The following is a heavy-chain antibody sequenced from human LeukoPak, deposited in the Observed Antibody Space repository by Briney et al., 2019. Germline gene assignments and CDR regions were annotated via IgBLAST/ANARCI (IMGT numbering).Heavy chain of an antibody. Sequence: PGGSLRLSCAASGFTFSSYAMSWVRQAPGKGLEWVSVISGSGGSTYYADSVKGRFTISRDNSKNTLYLQMNSLRAEDTAVYYCAKDIVGGYNLDAFDIWGQGTMVTVSS. J-gene: IGHJ3*02. D-gene: IGHD5-24*01. V-gene: IGHV3-23*01. CDR1: GFTFSSYA. CDR3: AKDIVGGYNLDAFDI. CDR2: ISGSGGST.